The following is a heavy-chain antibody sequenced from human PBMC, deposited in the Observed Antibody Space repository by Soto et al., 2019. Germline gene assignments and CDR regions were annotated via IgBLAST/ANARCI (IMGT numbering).Heavy chain of an antibody. D-gene: IGHD2-2*01. CDR2: IWYDGSNK. J-gene: IGHJ6*03. CDR1: GFTFSSYC. V-gene: IGHV3-33*01. Sequence: GGSLRLSCAASGFTFSSYCMHWVRQDPGKGLEWVAVIWYDGSNKYYADSVKGRFTISRDNSKNTLYLQMNSLRAEDTAVYYCARDPSRHYYYYMDVWGKGTTVTVSS. CDR3: ARDPSRHYYYYMDV.